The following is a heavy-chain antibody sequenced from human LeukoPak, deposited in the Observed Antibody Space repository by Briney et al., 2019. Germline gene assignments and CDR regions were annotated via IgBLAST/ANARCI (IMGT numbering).Heavy chain of an antibody. V-gene: IGHV4-30-4*01. CDR2: IYYSGST. CDR3: ARDPSYGWFDP. D-gene: IGHD5-18*01. J-gene: IGHJ5*02. Sequence: SQTLSLTCTVSGGSISSGDFYWSWIRQPPGKGLEWIGYIYYSGSTYYNPSLKSRVTISVDTSKNQFSLKLSSVTAADTAVYYCARDPSYGWFDPWGQGTLVTVSS. CDR1: GGSISSGDFY.